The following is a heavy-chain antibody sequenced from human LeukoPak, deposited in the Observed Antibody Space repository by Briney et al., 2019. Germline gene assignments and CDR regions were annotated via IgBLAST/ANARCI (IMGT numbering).Heavy chain of an antibody. CDR2: INPDSGGT. D-gene: IGHD5-24*01. CDR3: ARGAGDGYNPFDYYGMDV. J-gene: IGHJ6*02. CDR1: GYSFTSYW. V-gene: IGHV1-2*02. Sequence: GESLRISCKGSGYSFTSYWISWVRQAPGQGLEWMGWINPDSGGTNYAQKFQGRVTMTRDTSISTAYMELSRLRSDDTAVYYCARGAGDGYNPFDYYGMDVWGQGTTVTVSS.